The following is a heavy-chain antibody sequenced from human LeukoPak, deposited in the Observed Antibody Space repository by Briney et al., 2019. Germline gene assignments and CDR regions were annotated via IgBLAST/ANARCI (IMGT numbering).Heavy chain of an antibody. CDR1: GWPISCYV. CDR2: IYYSRST. D-gene: IGHD3-16*01. Sequence: SEPRSPPFPVPGWPISCYVLSWVRPAPGKGRGWSGFIYYSRSTNSNTSIKRRVTISVDKSKNPFSMKLSSVAAAETAAYSSARTLTYGLTGYTFDMWGPGTRVTVSS. J-gene: IGHJ3*02. V-gene: IGHV4-59*01. CDR3: ARTLTYGLTGYTFDM.